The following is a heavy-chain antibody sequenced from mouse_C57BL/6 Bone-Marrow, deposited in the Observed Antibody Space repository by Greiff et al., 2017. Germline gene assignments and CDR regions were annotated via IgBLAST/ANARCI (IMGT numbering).Heavy chain of an antibody. D-gene: IGHD2-4*01. CDR3: VRHVNDYDGYFDY. CDR1: GFSFNTYA. V-gene: IGHV10-1*01. J-gene: IGHJ2*01. Sequence: EVMLVESGGGLVQPKGSLKLSCAASGFSFNTYAMNWVRQAPGKGLEWVARIRSKSNNYATYYADSVKDRFTISRDDSESMLYLQMNNLKTEDTAMYYCVRHVNDYDGYFDYWGQGTTLTVSS. CDR2: IRSKSNNYAT.